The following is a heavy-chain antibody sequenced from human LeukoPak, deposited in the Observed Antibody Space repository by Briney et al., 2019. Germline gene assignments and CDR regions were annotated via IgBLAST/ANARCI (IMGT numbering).Heavy chain of an antibody. CDR2: MNPNDGNT. CDR1: GYTFGSYD. V-gene: IGHV1-8*01. J-gene: IGHJ6*03. CDR3: ARGYYYYFMDV. Sequence: ASVKVSCKASGYTFGSYDISWVRQATGQGLEWMGWMNPNDGNTGYAQKFQGRVTMTRDTSISTAYMELSSLRSEDTAVYYCARGYYYYFMDVWGKGTTVTVSS.